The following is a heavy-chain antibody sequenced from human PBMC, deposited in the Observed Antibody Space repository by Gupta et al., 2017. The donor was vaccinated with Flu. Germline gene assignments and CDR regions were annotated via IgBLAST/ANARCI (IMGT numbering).Heavy chain of an antibody. CDR1: GFTFSTHW. CDR2: INPDGSST. D-gene: IGHD4-17*01. J-gene: IGHJ4*02. Sequence: EVQLVESGGGLVQPGGSLRLSCAASGFTFSTHWTNWVRQAPGKGLVWVSRINPDGSSTSSADSVKGRFTISRDNAKSTLYLQMNSLRPEDTAVYYCARDEYADYKPFDYWGQGTLVTVSS. CDR3: ARDEYADYKPFDY. V-gene: IGHV3-74*01.